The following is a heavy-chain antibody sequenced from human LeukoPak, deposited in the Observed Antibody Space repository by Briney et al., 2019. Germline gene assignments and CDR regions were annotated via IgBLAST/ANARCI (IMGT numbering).Heavy chain of an antibody. CDR3: VRDPPRELVLFDG. CDR2: IYSDNT. J-gene: IGHJ1*01. D-gene: IGHD6-6*01. CDR1: GFTVSSNS. Sequence: GGSLRLSCTVSGFTVSSNSMSWVRQAPGKGLEWVSFIYSDNTHYSDSVKGRFTIYRDNAKNTLYLQMNSLRAEDTAVYYCVRDPPRELVLFDGWGQGTLVTVSS. V-gene: IGHV3-53*01.